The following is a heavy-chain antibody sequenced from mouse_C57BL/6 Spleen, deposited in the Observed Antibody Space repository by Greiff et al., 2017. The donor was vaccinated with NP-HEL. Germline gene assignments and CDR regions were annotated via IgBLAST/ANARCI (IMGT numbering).Heavy chain of an antibody. Sequence: EVKLMESGGGLVKPGGSLKLSCAASGFTFSDYGMHWVRQAPEKGLEWVAYISSGSSTIYYADKVKGRFTISRDNAKNTLFLQMTSLRSEDTAMYYCAIHYYGSSLFYYWGQGTTLTVSS. D-gene: IGHD1-1*01. V-gene: IGHV5-17*01. CDR1: GFTFSDYG. CDR3: AIHYYGSSLFYY. CDR2: ISSGSSTI. J-gene: IGHJ2*01.